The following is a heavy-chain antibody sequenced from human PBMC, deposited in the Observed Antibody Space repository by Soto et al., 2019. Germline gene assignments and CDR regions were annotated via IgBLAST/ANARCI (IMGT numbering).Heavy chain of an antibody. V-gene: IGHV1-3*01. CDR1: GYTFTRYT. CDR3: ARGIATGQLDP. J-gene: IGHJ5*02. CDR2: INPDNGNT. D-gene: IGHD2-15*01. Sequence: ASVKVYCKASGYTFTRYTMNWVRQAPGQRLEWMGWINPDNGNTKSSQKFQDRVIITRDTSASTAYMDLSSLRSEDTAVYYCARGIATGQLDPWGQGTLVTVSS.